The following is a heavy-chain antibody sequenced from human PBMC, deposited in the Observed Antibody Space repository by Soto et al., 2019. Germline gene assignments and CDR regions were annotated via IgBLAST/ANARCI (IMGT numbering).Heavy chain of an antibody. CDR2: LNPNSGNT. Sequence: QVQLVQSGAEVKKPGASVKVSCKAPGYPFTSYDINWVRQSTGQGLDWMGWLNPNSGNTGYAQKFQGRVTMTRNTSLSTAYMELSSLRSEDTAVYYCASGGYCSAGSCSTHWFDPWCQGPLVTVSS. J-gene: IGHJ5*02. D-gene: IGHD2-15*01. V-gene: IGHV1-8*01. CDR1: GYPFTSYD. CDR3: ASGGYCSAGSCSTHWFDP.